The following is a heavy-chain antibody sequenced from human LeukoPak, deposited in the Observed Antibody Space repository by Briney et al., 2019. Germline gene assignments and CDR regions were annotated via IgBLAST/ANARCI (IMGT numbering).Heavy chain of an antibody. CDR3: ARGVVGYCSSTSCPLDY. D-gene: IGHD2-2*01. V-gene: IGHV1-18*01. CDR1: GYTFTSYG. J-gene: IGHJ4*02. Sequence: AASVKVSCKASGYTFTSYGISWVRQAPGQGLEWIGWISAYNGNTNYAQKLQGRVTMTTDTSTSTAYMELRSLRSDDTAVYYCARGVVGYCSSTSCPLDYWGQGTLVTVSS. CDR2: ISAYNGNT.